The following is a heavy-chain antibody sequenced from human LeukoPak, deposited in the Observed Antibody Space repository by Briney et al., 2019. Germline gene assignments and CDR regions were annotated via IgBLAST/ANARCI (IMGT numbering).Heavy chain of an antibody. V-gene: IGHV4-59*12. CDR2: IYYSGST. CDR3: ARLTGRCSGGSCYSSYFDY. Sequence: SETLSLTCTVSGGSISSYYWSWIRQPPGKGLEWIGYIYYSGSTNYNPSLKSRVTISVDTSKNQFSLKLSSVTAADTAVYYCARLTGRCSGGSCYSSYFDYWGQGTLVAVSS. J-gene: IGHJ4*02. CDR1: GGSISSYY. D-gene: IGHD2-15*01.